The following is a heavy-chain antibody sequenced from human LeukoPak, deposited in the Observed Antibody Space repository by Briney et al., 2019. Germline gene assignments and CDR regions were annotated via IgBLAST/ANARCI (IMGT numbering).Heavy chain of an antibody. CDR3: AKGFYYDFWSGYFDC. CDR1: GFTFDDYA. Sequence: GRSLRLSCAASGFTFDDYAMHWVRQAPGKGLEWVSGISWNSGSIGYADSVKGRFTISRDNAKNSLYLQMNSLRAEDMALYYCAKGFYYDFWSGYFDCWGQGTLVTVSS. CDR2: ISWNSGSI. D-gene: IGHD3-3*01. J-gene: IGHJ4*02. V-gene: IGHV3-9*03.